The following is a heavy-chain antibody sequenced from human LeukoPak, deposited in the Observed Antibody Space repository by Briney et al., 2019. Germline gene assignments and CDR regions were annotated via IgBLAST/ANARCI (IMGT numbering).Heavy chain of an antibody. Sequence: SETLSLTCAVSGDSISSGGYSWSWIRQTPGKGLEWIAYIHDSGSTYNNPSLKTRLSISIDTSKNQFSLKLHSVTAADTAVYYCARVVAAAGNNWFDPWGQGTLVTVSS. CDR1: GDSISSGGYS. CDR2: IHDSGST. D-gene: IGHD6-13*01. J-gene: IGHJ5*02. CDR3: ARVVAAAGNNWFDP. V-gene: IGHV4-30-4*07.